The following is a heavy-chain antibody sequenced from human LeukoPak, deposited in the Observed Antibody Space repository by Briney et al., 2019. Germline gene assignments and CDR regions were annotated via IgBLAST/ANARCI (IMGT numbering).Heavy chain of an antibody. J-gene: IGHJ4*02. CDR2: MYYSGST. CDR1: GGSINSRTHY. Sequence: SETLSLTCSVSGGSINSRTHYWAWIRQPPGKGLEWIASMYYSGSTYYDPSLQSRVTVSIDTSKNHFSLNLSSVTAADTAVYYCARGQGTVTTHWGQGTLVTVSS. D-gene: IGHD4-11*01. CDR3: ARGQGTVTTH. V-gene: IGHV4-39*02.